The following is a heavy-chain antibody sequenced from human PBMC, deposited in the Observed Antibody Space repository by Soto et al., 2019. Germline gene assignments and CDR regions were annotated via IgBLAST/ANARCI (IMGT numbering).Heavy chain of an antibody. Sequence: PSETLSLTCSVSGASITNGGYYWTWIRQHPGKGLEWIGYFYYSGSTYYKTSLKSRLTISGDSSTNQISLKVASVTDADTAVYFCARGTDIAISPAKGAFDYWGPGVLVTVSSGKGTYYCAHRPSWCSLGTRCFDYWGQGILVTVSS. CDR2: FYYSGST. D-gene: IGHD3-9*01. V-gene: IGHV4-31*03. CDR3: ARGTDIAISPAKGAFDYWGPGVLVTVSSGKGTYYCAHRPSWCSLGTRCFDY. J-gene: IGHJ4*02. CDR1: GASITNGGYY.